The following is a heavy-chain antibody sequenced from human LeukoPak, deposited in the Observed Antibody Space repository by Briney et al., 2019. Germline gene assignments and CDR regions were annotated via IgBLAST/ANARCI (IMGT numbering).Heavy chain of an antibody. D-gene: IGHD1-26*01. CDR1: GGSISSYY. Sequence: PSETLSLTCTVSGGSISSYYWSWIRQPPGKGLEWIGYIYYSGSTNYNPSLKSRVTISVDTSKNQFSLKLSSVTAADTAVYYCARDPGRDLDYWGQGTLVTVSS. CDR2: IYYSGST. V-gene: IGHV4-59*01. J-gene: IGHJ4*02. CDR3: ARDPGRDLDY.